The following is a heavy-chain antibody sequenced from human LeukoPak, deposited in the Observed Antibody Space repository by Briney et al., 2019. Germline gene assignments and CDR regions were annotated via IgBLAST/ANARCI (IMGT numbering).Heavy chain of an antibody. CDR3: ARDSGYCSSTGCYVHYFDY. V-gene: IGHV3-7*01. Sequence: GGSLRLSCAASGFTFSSYWMGWVRQAPGKGLEWVANIEQDGSEKYYVDSVKGRFTISRDNAKNSLYLQMNSLRAEDTAVYYCARDSGYCSSTGCYVHYFDYWGQGTLVTVSS. J-gene: IGHJ4*02. CDR2: IEQDGSEK. D-gene: IGHD2-2*01. CDR1: GFTFSSYW.